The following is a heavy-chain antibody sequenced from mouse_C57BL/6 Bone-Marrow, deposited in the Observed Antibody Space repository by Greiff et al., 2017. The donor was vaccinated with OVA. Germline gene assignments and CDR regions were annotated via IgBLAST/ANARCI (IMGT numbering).Heavy chain of an antibody. V-gene: IGHV14-4*01. Sequence: VQLQQSGAELVRPGASVKLSCTASGFNIKDDYMHWVKQRPEQGLEWIGRIDPENGDTEYASKFQGKATITADTSSNTAYLQLSSLTSEDTAVYYCTFYAMDYWGQGTSVTVSS. CDR2: IDPENGDT. CDR3: TFYAMDY. J-gene: IGHJ4*01. CDR1: GFNIKDDY.